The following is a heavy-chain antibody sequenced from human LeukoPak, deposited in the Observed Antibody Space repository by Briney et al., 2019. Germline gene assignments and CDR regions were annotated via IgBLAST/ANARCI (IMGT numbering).Heavy chain of an antibody. Sequence: GGSLRLSCAASGFTFSSYSMNWVRQAPGKGLEWVSSISSSSSYIYYADSVKGRFTISRDNAKNSLYLQMNSLRAEDTAVYYCARDLQTVDAFDIWGQGTMVTVSS. V-gene: IGHV3-21*01. CDR3: ARDLQTVDAFDI. J-gene: IGHJ3*02. CDR1: GFTFSSYS. CDR2: ISSSSSYI. D-gene: IGHD4-11*01.